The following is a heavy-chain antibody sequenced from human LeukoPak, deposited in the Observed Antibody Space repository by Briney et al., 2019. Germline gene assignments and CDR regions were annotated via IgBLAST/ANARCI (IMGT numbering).Heavy chain of an antibody. J-gene: IGHJ4*02. CDR1: GFTVSSNY. D-gene: IGHD3-10*01. V-gene: IGHV3-23*01. CDR3: AKTPCPYYSISGSYKNPSDY. Sequence: GGSLRLSCAASGFTVSSNYMSWVRQAPGKGLEWVSGISGSGDSGGRTFYADSVKGRFTISRDNSKNTLNLQMNRLRAEDTAVYYCAKTPCPYYSISGSYKNPSDYWGQGTLVTVSS. CDR2: ISGSGDSGGRT.